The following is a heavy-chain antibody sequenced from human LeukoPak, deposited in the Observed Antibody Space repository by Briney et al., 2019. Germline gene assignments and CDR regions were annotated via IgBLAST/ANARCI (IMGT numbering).Heavy chain of an antibody. J-gene: IGHJ4*02. CDR3: AKDPTFGFYVVATAYLDY. CDR1: GFTFSSYG. Sequence: PGGSLRLSCAASGFTFSSYGMHWVRQAPGKGLEWVAFIRYDGSNKYYADSVKGRFTISRDNSKNTLYLQMNSLRAEDTAVYYCAKDPTFGFYVVATAYLDYWGQGTLVTVSS. CDR2: IRYDGSNK. D-gene: IGHD5-12*01. V-gene: IGHV3-30*02.